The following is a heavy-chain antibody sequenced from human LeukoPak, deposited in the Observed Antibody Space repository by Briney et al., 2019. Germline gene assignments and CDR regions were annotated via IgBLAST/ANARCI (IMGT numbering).Heavy chain of an antibody. V-gene: IGHV3-9*01. J-gene: IGHJ4*02. CDR1: GFTFDDYA. D-gene: IGHD5-18*01. CDR3: AKDPEGYSYGYLFDY. CDR2: ISWNSGSI. Sequence: GGSLRLSCAASGFTFDDYAMHWVRQAPGKGLEWVSSISWNSGSIGYADSVKGRFTISRDNSKNTLYLQMNSLRAEDTAVYYCAKDPEGYSYGYLFDYWGQGTLVTVSS.